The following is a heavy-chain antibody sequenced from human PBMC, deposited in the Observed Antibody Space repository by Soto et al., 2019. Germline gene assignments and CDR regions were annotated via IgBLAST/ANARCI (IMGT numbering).Heavy chain of an antibody. J-gene: IGHJ4*02. CDR2: IYHTGST. V-gene: IGHV4-4*02. CDR1: GGSISSSNW. Sequence: QVQLQESGPGLVKPSGTLSLTCAVSGGSISSSNWWNWVRQSPGKGLEWIGEIYHTGSTNYNPSLRSRVTISVDTSKNQCSLKLSSVPAADTAVYYCASRDNHYRLYWGQGTLVTVSS. CDR3: ASRDNHYRLY. D-gene: IGHD1-26*01.